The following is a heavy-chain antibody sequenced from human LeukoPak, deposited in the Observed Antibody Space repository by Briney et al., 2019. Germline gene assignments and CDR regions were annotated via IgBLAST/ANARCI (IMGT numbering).Heavy chain of an antibody. V-gene: IGHV3-23*01. J-gene: IGHJ4*02. CDR3: AKDLRDCSGGSCYSSDY. CDR1: GFTFSSYA. Sequence: GGSLRLSCAASGFTFSSYAMTWVRQAPGKGPEWVSAISGSGGSTYYADSVQGRFTISRDNSKNTLYLQMNSLRAEDTALYYCAKDLRDCSGGSCYSSDYWGQGTLVTVSS. CDR2: ISGSGGST. D-gene: IGHD2-15*01.